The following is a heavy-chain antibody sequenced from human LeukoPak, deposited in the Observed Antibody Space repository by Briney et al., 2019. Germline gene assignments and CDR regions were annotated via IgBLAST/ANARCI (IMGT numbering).Heavy chain of an antibody. V-gene: IGHV4-34*01. D-gene: IGHD3-10*01. CDR1: GGSFSGYY. J-gene: IGHJ4*02. Sequence: SETLSLTCAVYGGSFSGYYWSWIRQPPGKGLEWIGSIYYSGSTYYNPSLKSRVTISVDTSKNQFSLKLSSVTAADTAVYYCARHRRGHFDYWGQGTLVTVSS. CDR3: ARHRRGHFDY. CDR2: IYYSGST.